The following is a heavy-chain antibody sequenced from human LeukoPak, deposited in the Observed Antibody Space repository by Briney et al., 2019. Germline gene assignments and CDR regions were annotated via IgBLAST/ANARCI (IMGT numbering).Heavy chain of an antibody. V-gene: IGHV3-30*18. CDR3: AKDGGNWYDSRGNHLMRSYMDV. D-gene: IGHD3-16*01. CDR1: GFTFSNYG. CDR2: ISYDSEGN. Sequence: GGSLRLSCVTSGFTFSNYGMHWVRQLPGKGLEGVAAISYDSEGNYHVDSVKGRFTISRDNSKNTLYLQMNSLRVEDTAVYYCAKDGGNWYDSRGNHLMRSYMDVWGTGTTVTVSS. J-gene: IGHJ6*03.